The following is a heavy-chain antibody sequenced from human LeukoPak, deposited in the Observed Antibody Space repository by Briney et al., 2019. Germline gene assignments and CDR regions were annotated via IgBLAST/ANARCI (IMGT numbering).Heavy chain of an antibody. J-gene: IGHJ4*02. D-gene: IGHD1-26*01. CDR2: MNPNNGNT. Sequence: ASVNVSCKASGYTFTSYDFNWVRQATGQGLEWMGWMNPNNGNTGYAQKFQGRVSMTRDTSISTAYLELSSLRSEDTAVYYCARGGRGGSYWTDYWGQGTLVTVSS. V-gene: IGHV1-8*01. CDR3: ARGGRGGSYWTDY. CDR1: GYTFTSYD.